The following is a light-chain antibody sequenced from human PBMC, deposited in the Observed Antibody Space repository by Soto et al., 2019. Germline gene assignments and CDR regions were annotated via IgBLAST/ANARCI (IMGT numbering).Light chain of an antibody. CDR3: QQYLSYPYT. J-gene: IGKJ2*01. CDR2: AAA. Sequence: AIRMTQSPSSISASTGDRVTITCRASQGISSFLAWYQQNPVKAPNLLICAAATLQRVAPSRFSASGSGTDFTLTISRLQAADFATYFCQQYLSYPYTFGQGTTLEI. CDR1: QGISSF. V-gene: IGKV1-8*01.